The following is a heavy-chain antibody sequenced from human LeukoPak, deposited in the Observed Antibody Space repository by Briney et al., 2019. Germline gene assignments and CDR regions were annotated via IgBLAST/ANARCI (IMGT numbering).Heavy chain of an antibody. Sequence: ASVKVSRKASGYTSTSYDINWVRQATGQGLEWMGWMNPNSGNTGYAQKFQGRVTITRNTSISTAYMELSSLRSEDTAVYYCARGVLRFLEWLPKSYMDVWGKGTTVTVSS. J-gene: IGHJ6*03. CDR3: ARGVLRFLEWLPKSYMDV. CDR2: MNPNSGNT. CDR1: GYTSTSYD. D-gene: IGHD3-3*01. V-gene: IGHV1-8*03.